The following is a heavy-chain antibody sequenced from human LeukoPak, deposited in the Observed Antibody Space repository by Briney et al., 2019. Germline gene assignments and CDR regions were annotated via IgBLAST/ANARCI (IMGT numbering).Heavy chain of an antibody. CDR1: GGSISSGSYY. CDR3: ARDVSGLNYFDY. Sequence: SETLSLTCTVSGGSISSGSYYWSWIRQPAGKGLEWIGRIYTSGSTNYNPSLKSRVTISADTSKNQFSLKLSSVTAADTAVYYCARDVSGLNYFDYWGQGTLVTVSS. CDR2: IYTSGST. D-gene: IGHD2-8*01. J-gene: IGHJ4*02. V-gene: IGHV4-61*02.